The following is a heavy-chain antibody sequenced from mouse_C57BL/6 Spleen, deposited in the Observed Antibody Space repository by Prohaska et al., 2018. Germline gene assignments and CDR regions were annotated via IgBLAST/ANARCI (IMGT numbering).Heavy chain of an antibody. Sequence: SGMGVSWIRQPSGKGLEWLAHIYWDDDKRYNPSLKSRLTISKDTSRNQVFLKITSVDTADTATYYCARSEDDYDGAWFAYWGQGTLVTVSA. CDR3: ARSEDDYDGAWFAY. D-gene: IGHD2-4*01. V-gene: IGHV8-12*01. J-gene: IGHJ3*01. CDR2: IYWDDDK. CDR1: SGMG.